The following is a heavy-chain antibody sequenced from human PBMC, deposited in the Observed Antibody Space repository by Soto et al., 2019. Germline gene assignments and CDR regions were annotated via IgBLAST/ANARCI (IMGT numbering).Heavy chain of an antibody. J-gene: IGHJ4*02. V-gene: IGHV4-59*08. CDR1: GGSISSYY. Sequence: SETLSLTCTVSGGSISSYYWSWIRQPPGKGLEWIGYIYYSGSTNYNPSLKSRVTISVDTSKNQFSLKLSSVTAADTAVYYCARLVIGYCSGGSCYHPLFDYWGQGTLVTVSS. CDR2: IYYSGST. D-gene: IGHD2-15*01. CDR3: ARLVIGYCSGGSCYHPLFDY.